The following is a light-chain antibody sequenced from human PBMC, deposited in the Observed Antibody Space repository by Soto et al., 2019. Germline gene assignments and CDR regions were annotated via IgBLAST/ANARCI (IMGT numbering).Light chain of an antibody. J-gene: IGKJ1*01. CDR1: QSISRD. Sequence: DIQLTQSPFSLSASVGDIVTITFRASQSISRDLNGYQQKPGKAPNLLIYAASTLESGVPSRFSGSGSGTDVTLTISSLQLEDFATDYCQQKYSTTWTFGQGTKVDIK. CDR2: AAS. V-gene: IGKV1-39*01. CDR3: QQKYSTTWT.